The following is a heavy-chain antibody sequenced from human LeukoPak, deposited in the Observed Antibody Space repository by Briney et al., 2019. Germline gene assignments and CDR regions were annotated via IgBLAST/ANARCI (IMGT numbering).Heavy chain of an antibody. CDR1: GVSIKTNSDY. Sequence: SETLSLTCTVSGVSIKTNSDYWGWLRQPPGKGLEWIGSIYHVGGTYYNPSLKSRVTISIDTSKNQFSLKLTSVTAADTAVYYCARGGYDSRGVGEIDYWGQGTLVTVSS. V-gene: IGHV4-39*07. J-gene: IGHJ4*02. CDR3: ARGGYDSRGVGEIDY. D-gene: IGHD5-12*01. CDR2: IYHVGGT.